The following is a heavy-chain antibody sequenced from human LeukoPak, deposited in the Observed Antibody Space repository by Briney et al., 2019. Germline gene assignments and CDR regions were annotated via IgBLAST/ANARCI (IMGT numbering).Heavy chain of an antibody. J-gene: IGHJ5*02. CDR2: INPSGGST. CDR3: ARDGGFSAYSSSWYFSGWFDP. D-gene: IGHD6-13*01. CDR1: GYTFTSYY. Sequence: GASVKVSCKASGYTFTSYYMHWVRQAPGQGLDWMGIINPSGGSTSYAQKFQGRVTMTRDTSTSTVYMELSSLRSEDTAVYYCARDGGFSAYSSSWYFSGWFDPWGQGTLVTVSS. V-gene: IGHV1-46*01.